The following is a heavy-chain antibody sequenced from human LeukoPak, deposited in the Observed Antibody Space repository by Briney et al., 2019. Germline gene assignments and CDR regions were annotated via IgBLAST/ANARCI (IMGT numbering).Heavy chain of an antibody. CDR1: GFSFSAYW. Sequence: GGSLRLSCAASGFSFSAYWMTWVRQAPGKGLEWVANINEGGGLKYYVDSVKGRFTISRDNTNNSLYLQMFSLRVDDSAVYYCARVGKNGWDFDHWGQGTLVTVSS. CDR2: INEGGGLK. D-gene: IGHD6-19*01. J-gene: IGHJ4*02. CDR3: ARVGKNGWDFDH. V-gene: IGHV3-7*01.